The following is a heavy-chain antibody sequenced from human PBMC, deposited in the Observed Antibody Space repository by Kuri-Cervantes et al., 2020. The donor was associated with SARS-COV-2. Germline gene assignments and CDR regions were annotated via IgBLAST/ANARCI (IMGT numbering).Heavy chain of an antibody. J-gene: IGHJ4*02. CDR1: GGSISSSNYS. D-gene: IGHD3-22*01. CDR2: IYYSGST. Sequence: SETLSLTCTVSGGSISSSNYSWGWIRQPPGKGLEWIGSIYYSGSTYYNPSLKSRVTISVDTSRKQFSLKLSSVTAADTAVYYCASIPTYYYDSSGYYAPDWGQGTLVTVSS. V-gene: IGHV4-39*01. CDR3: ASIPTYYYDSSGYYAPD.